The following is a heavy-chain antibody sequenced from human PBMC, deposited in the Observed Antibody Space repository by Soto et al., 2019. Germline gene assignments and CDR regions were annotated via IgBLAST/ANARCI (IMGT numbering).Heavy chain of an antibody. J-gene: IGHJ4*02. Sequence: QITLKESGPTLVKPTQTLTLTCTFSGFSLNTSGVGVGWIRQPPGKALEWLALIYWDDDKRYSPSLKSRLTITKDTSKKQVVLTMTNMDPVDTGTYYSAHRPYGADAIDYGGQGTLVTVSS. D-gene: IGHD4-17*01. V-gene: IGHV2-5*02. CDR1: GFSLNTSGVG. CDR3: AHRPYGADAIDY. CDR2: IYWDDDK.